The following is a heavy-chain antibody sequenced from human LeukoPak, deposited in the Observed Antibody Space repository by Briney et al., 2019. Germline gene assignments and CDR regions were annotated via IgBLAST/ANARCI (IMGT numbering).Heavy chain of an antibody. CDR2: IKQDGSGK. CDR3: ARAVAGTFYYYYYMDV. D-gene: IGHD6-19*01. V-gene: IGHV3-7*01. J-gene: IGHJ6*03. CDR1: GFTFSSYW. Sequence: PGGSLRLSCAASGFTFSSYWMSWVRQAPGKGLEWVANIKQDGSGKYYVDSVKGRFTISRDNAKNSLYLQMNSLRAEDTAVYYCARAVAGTFYYYYYMDVWGKGTTVTVSS.